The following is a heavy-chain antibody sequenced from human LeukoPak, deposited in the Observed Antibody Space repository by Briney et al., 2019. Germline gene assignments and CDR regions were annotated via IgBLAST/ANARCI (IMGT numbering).Heavy chain of an antibody. D-gene: IGHD2-15*01. CDR1: GYSLTSYW. Sequence: GESLKISCKGSGYSLTSYWISWVRQMPGKGLEWMGRIDPSDSYTNYSPSFQGHVTISADKSISTAYLQWSSLKASDTAMYYCASSGYCSGGSCYSFDPWGQGTLVTVSS. J-gene: IGHJ5*02. CDR3: ASSGYCSGGSCYSFDP. V-gene: IGHV5-10-1*01. CDR2: IDPSDSYT.